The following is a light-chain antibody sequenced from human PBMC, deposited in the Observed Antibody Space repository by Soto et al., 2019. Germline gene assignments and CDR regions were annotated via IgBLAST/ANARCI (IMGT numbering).Light chain of an antibody. CDR3: QQYGSSPLT. CDR1: QSVSSSY. J-gene: IGKJ4*01. CDR2: GAS. V-gene: IGKV3-20*01. Sequence: EIVLTQSPGTLSLSPGERATLSCRASQSVSSSYLAWYQQKPGQAPRLLIYGASSRATGIPDRFNGSGSGTDFTLTISRLEPEDFAVYYCQQYGSSPLTFVGVTKVEIK.